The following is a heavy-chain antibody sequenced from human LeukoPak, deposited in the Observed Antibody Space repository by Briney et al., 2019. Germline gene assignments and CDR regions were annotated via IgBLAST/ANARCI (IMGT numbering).Heavy chain of an antibody. V-gene: IGHV3-30*02. CDR2: IRYDGSNK. CDR1: GFTFSSYG. CDR3: AKGVRDPSPFDY. Sequence: GGSLRLSCAASGFTFSSYGMHWVRQAPGKGLEWVAFIRYDGSNKYYADSVKGRFTISRDNSKNTLYLQMNSLRAEDTAVYYCAKGVRDPSPFDYWDQGTLVTVSS. J-gene: IGHJ4*02.